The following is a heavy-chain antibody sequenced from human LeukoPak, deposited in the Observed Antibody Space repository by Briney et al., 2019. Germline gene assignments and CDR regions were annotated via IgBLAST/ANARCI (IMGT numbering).Heavy chain of an antibody. Sequence: SVKVSCKASGGTFSSYAISWVRQAPGQGLEWMGRIIPILGIANYAQKFQGRVTITADKSTSTAYMELSSMRSEDTAVYYCARETYCGGDCYSELWFDPWGQGTLVTVSS. V-gene: IGHV1-69*04. J-gene: IGHJ5*02. D-gene: IGHD2-21*02. CDR2: IIPILGIA. CDR1: GGTFSSYA. CDR3: ARETYCGGDCYSELWFDP.